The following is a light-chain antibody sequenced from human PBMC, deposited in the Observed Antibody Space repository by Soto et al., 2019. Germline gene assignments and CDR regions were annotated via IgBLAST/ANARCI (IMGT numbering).Light chain of an antibody. J-gene: IGLJ1*01. CDR1: SSDVGGYDY. CDR3: AAWDDNFSTYV. Sequence: QSVLTQPPSASGSPGQSVTISCTGTSSDVGGYDYVSWYQQHPGKAPKLMIYEVSKRPSGVPDRFSGSKSGTSASLAISGLRSEDEADYYCAAWDDNFSTYVFGSGTKVTAL. CDR2: EVS. V-gene: IGLV2-8*01.